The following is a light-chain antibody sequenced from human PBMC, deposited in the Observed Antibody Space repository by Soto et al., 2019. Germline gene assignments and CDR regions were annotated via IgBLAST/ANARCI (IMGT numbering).Light chain of an antibody. J-gene: IGKJ2*01. Sequence: EIVMTQSPATLSVYPGERATLSCRASQSVYNNLAWYQQKPGQAPRLLIYGASTRATGIPARFSGSGSGTEFTLTISSLQSEDFALYYCHQYNSWPPGTFGQGTKVDIK. CDR2: GAS. CDR3: HQYNSWPPGT. CDR1: QSVYNN. V-gene: IGKV3-15*01.